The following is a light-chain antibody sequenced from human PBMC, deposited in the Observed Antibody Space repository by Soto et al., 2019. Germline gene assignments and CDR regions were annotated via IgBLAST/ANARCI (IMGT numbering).Light chain of an antibody. CDR2: AAY. Sequence: DIQLTQSPAFLSASVGDRVTITCRASQGISNYLAWYHQKPGKAPNLLIYAAYTLQSGVPTRFSGSGSGTVFSLTISSLQPEDFATYYCQQLNSYPLTFGGGTKVVIK. V-gene: IGKV1-9*01. CDR3: QQLNSYPLT. CDR1: QGISNY. J-gene: IGKJ4*01.